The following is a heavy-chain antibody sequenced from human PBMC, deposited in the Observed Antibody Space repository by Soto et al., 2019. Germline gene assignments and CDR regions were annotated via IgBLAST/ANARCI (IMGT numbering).Heavy chain of an antibody. Sequence: QVQLVESGGGVVQPGASLTLSCAASGFRFSGFGMHWVRQAPGKGLEWVAVISFDASEKFYVDSVKGRFSISRDDSNSKVFLQMNSLRREDTGVYYCARDLGGYVHLWDKSNYWGQGTLVNVS. D-gene: IGHD5-12*01. CDR3: ARDLGGYVHLWDKSNY. CDR1: GFRFSGFG. J-gene: IGHJ1*01. V-gene: IGHV3-30*04. CDR2: ISFDASEK.